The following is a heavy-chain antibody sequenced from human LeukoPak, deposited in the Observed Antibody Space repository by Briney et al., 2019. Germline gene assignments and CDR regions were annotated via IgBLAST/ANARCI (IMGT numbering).Heavy chain of an antibody. CDR3: ARDKRGSGSLDY. V-gene: IGHV3-30-3*01. Sequence: PGGSLRLSCAASGFTFSSYAMHWVRQAPGKGLEWVAVISYDGSNKYYADSVKGRFTISRDNSKNTLYLQMNSLRAEDTAVYYCARDKRGSGSLDYWGQGTLVTVSS. D-gene: IGHD3-10*01. CDR2: ISYDGSNK. CDR1: GFTFSSYA. J-gene: IGHJ4*02.